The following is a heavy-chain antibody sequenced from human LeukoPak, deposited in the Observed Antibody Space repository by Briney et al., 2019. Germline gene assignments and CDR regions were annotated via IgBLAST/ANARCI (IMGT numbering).Heavy chain of an antibody. J-gene: IGHJ4*02. CDR2: TYTSGST. V-gene: IGHV4-61*02. Sequence: SQTLSLTCTVSGGSISSGTYYWSWIRQPAGKGLEWIGRTYTSGSTNYNPSLKSRVIISVDTSKNQYSLKLNSVTAADTAVYYCAREDRYCSGGSCYSWGRGTLVTVSS. CDR1: GGSISSGTYY. CDR3: AREDRYCSGGSCYS. D-gene: IGHD2-15*01.